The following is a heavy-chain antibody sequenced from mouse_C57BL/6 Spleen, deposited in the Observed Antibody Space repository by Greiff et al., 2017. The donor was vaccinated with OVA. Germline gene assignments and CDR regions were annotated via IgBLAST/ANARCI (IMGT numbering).Heavy chain of an antibody. CDR3: ARDGSSYVGWYFDV. V-gene: IGHV1-61*01. D-gene: IGHD1-1*01. Sequence: QVQLQQPGAELVRPGSSVKLSCKASGYTFTSYWMDWVKQRPGQGLEWIGNIYPSDSETHYNQKFKDKATLTVDKSSSTAYMQLSSLTSEDSAVYYCARDGSSYVGWYFDVWGTGTTVTVSS. CDR1: GYTFTSYW. J-gene: IGHJ1*03. CDR2: IYPSDSET.